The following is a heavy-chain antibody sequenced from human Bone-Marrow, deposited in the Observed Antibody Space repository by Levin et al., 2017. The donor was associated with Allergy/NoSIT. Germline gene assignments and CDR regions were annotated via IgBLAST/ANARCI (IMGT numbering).Heavy chain of an antibody. CDR3: ARSGDYLSYFDY. J-gene: IGHJ4*02. CDR1: GFTVSSNY. CDR2: IYSGGST. Sequence: GESLKISCAASGFTVSSNYMSWVRQAPGKGLEWVSLIYSGGSTSYAGSVKGRFTISRDNSKNTLYLQMNSLRAEDTAMYYCARSGDYLSYFDYWGQGTLVTVSS. D-gene: IGHD3-22*01. V-gene: IGHV3-53*01.